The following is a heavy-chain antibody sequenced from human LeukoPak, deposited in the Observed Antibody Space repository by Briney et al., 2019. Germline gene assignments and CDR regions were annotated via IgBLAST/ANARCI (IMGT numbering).Heavy chain of an antibody. CDR3: ARSGHCSGVGCYAQGIDY. J-gene: IGHJ4*02. Sequence: SVKVSCKASGGTFSSYAISWVRQAPGQGLEWMGGIIPICGTANYAQKFQGRVTITTDESTSTAYMELSRLRSDDTAVYYCARSGHCSGVGCYAQGIDYWGQGSMVTVSS. CDR2: IIPICGTA. CDR1: GGTFSSYA. D-gene: IGHD2-2*01. V-gene: IGHV1-69*05.